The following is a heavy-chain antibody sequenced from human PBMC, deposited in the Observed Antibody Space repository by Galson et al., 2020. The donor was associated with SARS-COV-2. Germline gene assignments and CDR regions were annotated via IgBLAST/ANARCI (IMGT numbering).Heavy chain of an antibody. V-gene: IGHV5-51*01. CDR3: ARSDTTMTAQFDY. Sequence: GESLKISCKGFGYSFTNYWIGWVRQMPGKGLEWMGIIYPGDSDTRYSPSFQGQVTISVDKSISTAYLQWSTLKASDTAMYYCARSDTTMTAQFDYWGQGTLVTVSS. CDR1: GYSFTNYW. D-gene: IGHD5-18*01. CDR2: IYPGDSDT. J-gene: IGHJ4*02.